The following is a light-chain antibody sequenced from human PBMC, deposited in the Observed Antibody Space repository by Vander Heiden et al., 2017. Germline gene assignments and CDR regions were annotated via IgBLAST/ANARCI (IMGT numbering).Light chain of an antibody. V-gene: IGLV3-19*01. CDR3: NSRDSSSNLYV. J-gene: IGLJ1*01. CDR1: SLRSYY. CDR2: GKN. Sequence: SSDLPQDPAVSVPLGQQARSTGQGDSLRSYYASWYRQKPGQAHVLVIYGKNNRHSGIPDRFSGSSSENTASVTITGAQAEDEADYYCNSRDSSSNLYVFGTGTKVTGL.